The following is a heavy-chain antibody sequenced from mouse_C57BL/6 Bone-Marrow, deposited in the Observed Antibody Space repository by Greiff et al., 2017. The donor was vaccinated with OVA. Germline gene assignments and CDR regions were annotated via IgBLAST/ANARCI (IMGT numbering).Heavy chain of an antibody. CDR2: IDPSDSYT. CDR3: ARRGLLLRFDY. CDR1: GYTFTSYW. D-gene: IGHD1-1*01. V-gene: IGHV1-50*01. J-gene: IGHJ2*01. Sequence: VKQSCKASGYTFTSYWMQWVKQRPGQGLEWIGEIDPSDSYTNYNQKFKGKATLTVDTSSSTAYMQLSSLTSEDSAVYYCARRGLLLRFDYWGQGTTLTVSS.